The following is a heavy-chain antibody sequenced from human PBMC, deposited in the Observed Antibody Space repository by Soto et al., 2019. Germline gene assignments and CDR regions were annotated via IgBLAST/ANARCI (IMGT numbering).Heavy chain of an antibody. J-gene: IGHJ4*02. CDR3: ASWGPGAPFDY. D-gene: IGHD3-16*01. V-gene: IGHV1-18*01. CDR2: ISANNGNT. CDR1: GYTFSSYG. Sequence: QVQLVQSGAEVKKPGASVKVSCKASGYTFSSYGISWVRQAPGQGLEWMGSISANNGNTNYAQKVQGRVTMTTDTSTSTAYMELGSLRSDDAAMYYWASWGPGAPFDYWGQGTPVTVSS.